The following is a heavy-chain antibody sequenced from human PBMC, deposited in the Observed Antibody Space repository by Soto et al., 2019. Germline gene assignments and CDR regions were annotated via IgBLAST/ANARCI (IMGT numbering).Heavy chain of an antibody. CDR2: IWYDGSNK. J-gene: IGHJ5*02. CDR3: ARGDSSSWYGDWFDP. CDR1: GFTFSSYG. V-gene: IGHV3-33*01. D-gene: IGHD6-13*01. Sequence: QVQLVESGGGVVQPGRSLRLSCAASGFTFSSYGMHWVRQAPGKGLEWVAVIWYDGSNKYYADSVKGRFTISRDNSKNTLYLQMNSLRAEDTAVYYCARGDSSSWYGDWFDPWGQGTLVTVSS.